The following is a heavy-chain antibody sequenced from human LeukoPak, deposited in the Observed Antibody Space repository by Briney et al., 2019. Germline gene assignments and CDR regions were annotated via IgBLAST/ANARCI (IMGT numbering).Heavy chain of an antibody. CDR1: GFTFSSYW. CDR3: ARHCSGGNCLDF. Sequence: GGSLRLSCAASGFTFSSYWMHWVRHAPGKGLVWVSLINIDGSNTRYADSVKGRFTISRDNAKNTLYLQMNSLRAEDTAVYFCARHCSGGNCLDFWGQGTLVTFSS. CDR2: INIDGSNT. V-gene: IGHV3-74*01. D-gene: IGHD2-15*01. J-gene: IGHJ4*02.